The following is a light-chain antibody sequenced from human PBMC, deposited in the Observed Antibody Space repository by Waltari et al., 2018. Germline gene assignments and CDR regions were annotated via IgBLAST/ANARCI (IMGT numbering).Light chain of an antibody. CDR2: EGS. CDR3: CSYAGSTTFYV. V-gene: IGLV2-23*01. CDR1: SSDGGNSNF. J-gene: IGLJ1*01. Sequence: QSALTQPASVSGSPGQSITISCTGTSSDGGNSNFCSWYQQHPGKAPKLMIYEGSKRPSGVSNRFSGSKSGNTASLTISGLQAEDEADYYCCSYAGSTTFYVFGTETKVTVL.